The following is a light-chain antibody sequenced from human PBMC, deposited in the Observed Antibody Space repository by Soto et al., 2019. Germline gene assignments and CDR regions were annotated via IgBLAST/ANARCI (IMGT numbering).Light chain of an antibody. Sequence: QSVLTQPPSVSAATGQKVTISCSGSTSSIGKNFVAWYQQLPGAAPRLLISNNHERPSGIPDRFSGSKSGTSATLDITGLQAGDEADYYCATWDNSLKSGLFGGGTKLTVL. V-gene: IGLV1-51*01. CDR1: TSSIGKNF. CDR2: NNH. J-gene: IGLJ2*01. CDR3: ATWDNSLKSGL.